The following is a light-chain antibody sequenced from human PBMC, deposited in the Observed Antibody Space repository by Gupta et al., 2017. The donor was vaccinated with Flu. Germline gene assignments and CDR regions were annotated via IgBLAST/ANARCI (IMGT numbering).Light chain of an antibody. CDR3: QSYDAANQWV. J-gene: IGLJ3*02. CDR2: EDD. Sequence: SGSIVRNYVQWYQQRQGRSPTTVIYEDDRRPPGVPDRFSASIDTSANSASLTISGLKIDDEADYYCQSYDAANQWVFGGGTKLTVL. V-gene: IGLV6-57*01. CDR1: SGSIVRNY.